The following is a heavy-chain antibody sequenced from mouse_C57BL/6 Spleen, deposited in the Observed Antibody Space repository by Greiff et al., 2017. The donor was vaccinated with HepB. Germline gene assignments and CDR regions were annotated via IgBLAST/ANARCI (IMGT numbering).Heavy chain of an antibody. D-gene: IGHD1-1*01. CDR2: ISDGGSYT. CDR3: ARDDYYGSNWYFDV. J-gene: IGHJ1*03. CDR1: GFTFSSYA. V-gene: IGHV5-4*01. Sequence: EVMLVESGGGLVKPGGSLKLSCAASGFTFSSYAMSWVRQTPEKRLEWVATISDGGSYTYYPDNVKGRFTISRDNAKNNLYLQMSHLKSEDTAMYYCARDDYYGSNWYFDVWGTGTTVTVSS.